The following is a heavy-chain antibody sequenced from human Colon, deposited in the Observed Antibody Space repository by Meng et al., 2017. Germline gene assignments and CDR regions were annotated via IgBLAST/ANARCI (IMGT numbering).Heavy chain of an antibody. CDR1: GGSVSRGSHY. CDR3: AGGPWELDY. V-gene: IGHV4-61*01. CDR2: IDYSRSI. J-gene: IGHJ4*02. Sequence: QVRVQESGPGLGRPSETLSLTCTVSGGSVSRGSHYWSWIRQPPGKGLEWIGYIDYSRSINYYPSLKSRVTMSVDTSKNQFSLNLSSVTAADTAVYYCAGGPWELDYWGQGTLVTVSS. D-gene: IGHD1-26*01.